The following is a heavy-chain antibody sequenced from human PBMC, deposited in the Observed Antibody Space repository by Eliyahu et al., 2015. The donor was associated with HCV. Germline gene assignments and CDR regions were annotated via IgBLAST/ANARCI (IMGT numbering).Heavy chain of an antibody. CDR2: VHYTGTT. D-gene: IGHD6-13*01. V-gene: IGHV4-39*01. Sequence: QVQLQESGPGLVKPSETLFLTCAVSDASITSYFWXWIXQPPGKGLXWIGTVHYTGTTFYSPSLKXRVTIFVDKSKNQFSLKVDSVTATDTALYYCARQTTGAGQWSWDSWGQGTLVTVSS. CDR3: ARQTTGAGQWSWDS. J-gene: IGHJ4*02. CDR1: DASITSYF.